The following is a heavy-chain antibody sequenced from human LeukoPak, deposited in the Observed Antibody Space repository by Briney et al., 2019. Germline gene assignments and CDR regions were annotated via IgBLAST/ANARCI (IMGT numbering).Heavy chain of an antibody. J-gene: IGHJ4*02. CDR3: AKAGAYGDALDY. CDR2: IRYDGSNT. CDR1: GFTFSSYG. D-gene: IGHD4-17*01. V-gene: IGHV3-30*02. Sequence: GGSLRLSCAASGFTFSSYGMHWVRQAPGKGLAGVAFIRYDGSNTYYAGSVKGRFTISRDNSKNTLYLQMNSLRAEDTAVYYCAKAGAYGDALDYWGQGTLVTVSS.